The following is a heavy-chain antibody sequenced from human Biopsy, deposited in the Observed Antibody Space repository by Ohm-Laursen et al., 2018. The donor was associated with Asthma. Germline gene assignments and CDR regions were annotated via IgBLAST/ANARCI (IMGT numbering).Heavy chain of an antibody. D-gene: IGHD2-2*01. CDR2: MYYGETT. V-gene: IGHV4-39*01. CDR3: ARHDHRWDTYADF. J-gene: IGHJ4*02. Sequence: SDTLSLTCTVSGASITSSAYYWGWIRQPPGKGLERIGSMYYGETTYYSPSLKSRVTISVDTSKNQFSLILRSVTAADTAVYYCARHDHRWDTYADFWGQGTLVTVSS. CDR1: GASITSSAYY.